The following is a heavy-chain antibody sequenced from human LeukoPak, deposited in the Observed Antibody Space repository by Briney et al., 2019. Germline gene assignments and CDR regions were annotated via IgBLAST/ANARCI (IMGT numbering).Heavy chain of an antibody. J-gene: IGHJ4*02. V-gene: IGHV3-23*01. CDR3: AKEFCSGGSCYPYYFDY. Sequence: GGSLRLSCAASGFTFSSYAMSWVRQAPGKGLEGVSAISGSGGSTYYAAYVKGRFTISRDNSKNTLYLQMHSLRAEDKAVYYCAKEFCSGGSCYPYYFDYWGQGTLVTVSS. CDR1: GFTFSSYA. CDR2: ISGSGGST. D-gene: IGHD2-15*01.